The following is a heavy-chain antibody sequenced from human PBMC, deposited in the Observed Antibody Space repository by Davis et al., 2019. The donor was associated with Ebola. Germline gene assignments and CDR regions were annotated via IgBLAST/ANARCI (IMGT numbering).Heavy chain of an antibody. CDR2: IIPIFGTA. J-gene: IGHJ6*02. CDR1: AGTFSSYA. D-gene: IGHD6-13*01. Sequence: AASVKVSCNASAGTFSSYAISCVRQAPGQGLEWMGGIIPIFGTANYAQKFQGRVMITADDSTRTAYMELSSLRSEDTAVYYCGGGSSRVSYYYYGMDVWGQGTTVTVSS. CDR3: GGGSSRVSYYYYGMDV. V-gene: IGHV1-69*13.